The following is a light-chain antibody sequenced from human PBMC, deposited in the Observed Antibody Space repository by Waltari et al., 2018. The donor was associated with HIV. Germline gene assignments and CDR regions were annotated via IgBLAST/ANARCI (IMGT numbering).Light chain of an antibody. CDR3: QQSYTTPRT. J-gene: IGKJ2*02. CDR2: GAS. Sequence: DIQTTQSPSSLSASIGDRVTITCRASQSICSYLNWYQQKPGKAPKLLIYGASTLQSGVPSNFSGSGSGTDFTLIISSLQPEDFATYYCQQSYTTPRTFGQGTKLEIK. CDR1: QSICSY. V-gene: IGKV1-39*01.